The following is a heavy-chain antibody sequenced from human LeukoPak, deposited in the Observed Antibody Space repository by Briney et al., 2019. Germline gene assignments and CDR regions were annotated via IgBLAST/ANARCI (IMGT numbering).Heavy chain of an antibody. D-gene: IGHD3-10*01. CDR1: GGSFSGYY. V-gene: IGHV4-34*01. CDR2: INHSGST. Sequence: SETLSLTCAVYGGSFSGYYWSWIRQPPGKGLEWIGEINHSGSTNYNPSLKSRVTISVDTSKNQFSLKLSSVTAADTAVYYRASPHRYYYGSGSYKGWFDPWGQGTLVTVSS. J-gene: IGHJ5*02. CDR3: ASPHRYYYGSGSYKGWFDP.